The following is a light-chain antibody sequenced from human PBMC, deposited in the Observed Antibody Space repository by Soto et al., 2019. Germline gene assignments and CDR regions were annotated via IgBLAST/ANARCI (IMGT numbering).Light chain of an antibody. CDR3: QQYGDSPPYA. Sequence: EIVLTQSPGTLTLSPGERATLSCRASQSVSTTYLAWYQQKPGQAPRLVIYGASSRATGIPDRFSGSGSGTDLILTIGRLEPEDFAVYYCQQYGDSPPYAFGQGTKLEIK. V-gene: IGKV3-20*01. CDR2: GAS. J-gene: IGKJ2*01. CDR1: QSVSTTY.